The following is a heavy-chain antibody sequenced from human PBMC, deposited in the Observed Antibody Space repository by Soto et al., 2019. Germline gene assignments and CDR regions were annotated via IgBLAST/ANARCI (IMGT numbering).Heavy chain of an antibody. CDR1: GGSISSSNYY. CDR3: ARRECSGGTSSFDP. J-gene: IGHJ5*02. CDR2: IHYAGST. D-gene: IGHD2-15*01. V-gene: IGHV4-39*01. Sequence: SETLSLTCTVSGGSISSSNYYRAWIRQPPGKGLEWIGSIHYAGSTYYNPSLKSRVTISVDTSKNQFSLKLTSVSAADTAVYYCARRECSGGTSSFDPWGQGTVVTISS.